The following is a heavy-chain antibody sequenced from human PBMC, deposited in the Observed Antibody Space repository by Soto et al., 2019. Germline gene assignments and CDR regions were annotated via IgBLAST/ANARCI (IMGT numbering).Heavy chain of an antibody. J-gene: IGHJ4*02. V-gene: IGHV1-18*04. Sequence: ASVKVSCKASGYSFLSCGLSCVRQAPGQGLEWMGWISPNNGNTDYAQKLQGRVTMTTDTSTSTAYMELRSLRSDDTAVYYCVRDLDGSGSYYTDYWGRGTLVTVSS. D-gene: IGHD3-10*01. CDR2: ISPNNGNT. CDR1: GYSFLSCG. CDR3: VRDLDGSGSYYTDY.